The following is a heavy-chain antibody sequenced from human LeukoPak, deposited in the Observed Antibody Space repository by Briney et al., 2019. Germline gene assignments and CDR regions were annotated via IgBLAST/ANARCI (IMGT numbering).Heavy chain of an antibody. CDR2: ISGSGGST. CDR1: GFTFSSYA. J-gene: IGHJ4*02. V-gene: IGHV3-23*01. CDR3: AKGISGEQLVHGY. D-gene: IGHD6-13*01. Sequence: GGSLRLSCAASGFTFSSYAMSWVRQAPGKGLEWVSAISGSGGSTYYADSVKGRLTISRDNSKNTLYLQMNSLRAEDTAVYYCAKGISGEQLVHGYWGQGTLVTVSS.